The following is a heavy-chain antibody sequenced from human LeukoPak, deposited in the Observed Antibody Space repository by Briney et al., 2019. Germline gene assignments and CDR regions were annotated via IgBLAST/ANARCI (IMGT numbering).Heavy chain of an antibody. J-gene: IGHJ4*02. CDR1: GFTFSSYA. CDR3: GSYDYVWGSYRYSDY. V-gene: IGHV3-30-3*01. D-gene: IGHD3-16*02. CDR2: ISYDGSNK. Sequence: LGRSLRLSCAASGFTFSSYAMHWVHQAPGKGLEWVAVISYDGSNKYYADSVKGRFTISRDNSKNTLYLQMNSLRAEDTAVYYCGSYDYVWGSYRYSDYWGQGTLVTVSS.